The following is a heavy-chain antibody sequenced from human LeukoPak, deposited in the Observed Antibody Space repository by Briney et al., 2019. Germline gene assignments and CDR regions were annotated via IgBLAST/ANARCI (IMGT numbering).Heavy chain of an antibody. CDR1: GFTFSSYG. CDR3: AKDLPLIVVVPAAITFDY. D-gene: IGHD2-2*02. Sequence: PGGSLRLSCAASGFTFSSYGMHWVRQAPGKGLEGVAFIRYDGSNKYYADSVKGRFTISRDNSKNTLYLQMNSLRAEDTAVYYCAKDLPLIVVVPAAITFDYWGQGTLVTVSS. V-gene: IGHV3-30*02. J-gene: IGHJ4*02. CDR2: IRYDGSNK.